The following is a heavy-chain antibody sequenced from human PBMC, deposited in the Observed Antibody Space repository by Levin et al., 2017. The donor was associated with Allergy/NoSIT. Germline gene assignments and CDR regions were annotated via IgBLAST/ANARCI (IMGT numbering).Heavy chain of an antibody. CDR3: ARESPSEGGMDV. CDR2: IYHSGST. J-gene: IGHJ6*02. Sequence: KPSETLSLTCAVSGGSLSSNNWWNWVRQHPGKGLEWIGEIYHSGSTNYNPSLKSRVTMSVDTSKHQFSLKLNSVTAADTAVYYCARESPSEGGMDVWGQGTTVTVSS. CDR1: GGSLSSNNW. V-gene: IGHV4-4*02.